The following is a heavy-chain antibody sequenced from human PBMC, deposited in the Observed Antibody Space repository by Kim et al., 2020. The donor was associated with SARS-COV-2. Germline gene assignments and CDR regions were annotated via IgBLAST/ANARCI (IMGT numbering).Heavy chain of an antibody. J-gene: IGHJ2*01. CDR1: GYTFTPYD. V-gene: IGHV1-8*01. Sequence: ASVKVSCKASGYTFTPYDINWVRQASGQGLEWVGWMNPSSGNTGYAQKFQGRVTMTRDTSISTAYMELSSLTSDDTAVYYCARGRVAVADLGDYWYFDLWGRGTLVTVSS. CDR3: ARGRVAVADLGDYWYFDL. CDR2: MNPSSGNT. D-gene: IGHD6-19*01.